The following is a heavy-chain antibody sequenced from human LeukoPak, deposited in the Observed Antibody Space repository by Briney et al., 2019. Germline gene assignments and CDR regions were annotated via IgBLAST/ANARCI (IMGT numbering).Heavy chain of an antibody. V-gene: IGHV3-21*01. CDR1: GFTFSNYW. CDR3: AREEVRGVILFDY. J-gene: IGHJ4*02. CDR2: ISSSSSSYI. D-gene: IGHD3-10*01. Sequence: GGSLRLSCAASGFTFSNYWMHWVRQAPGKGLEWVSSISSSSSSYIYYADSVKGRFTISRDNAKNSLYLQMNSLRAEDTAVYYCAREEVRGVILFDYWGQGTLVTVSS.